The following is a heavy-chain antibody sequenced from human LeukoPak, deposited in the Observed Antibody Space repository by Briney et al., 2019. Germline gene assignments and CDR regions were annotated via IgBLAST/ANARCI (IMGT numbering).Heavy chain of an antibody. CDR2: IKQDGSVK. Sequence: PGGSLRLSCAAPGFTFTSYWMTWVRQAPGKGLEWVANIKQDGSVKNYVDSLRGRFTISGDNAKDSLYLQMNSLRAEDTAVYFCARNYYYRFDYWGQGTLVAASS. CDR3: ARNYYYRFDY. CDR1: GFTFTSYW. D-gene: IGHD3-10*01. J-gene: IGHJ4*02. V-gene: IGHV3-7*01.